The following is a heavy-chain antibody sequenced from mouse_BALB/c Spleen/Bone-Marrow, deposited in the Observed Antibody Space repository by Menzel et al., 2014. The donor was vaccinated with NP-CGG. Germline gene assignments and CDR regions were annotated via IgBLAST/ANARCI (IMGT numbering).Heavy chain of an antibody. Sequence: EVNLVESGAELVKPGASVKLSCTASGFNIKDTYMHWVKQRPEQGLEWIGRIDPANGNTKYDPKFQGKATITADTSSNTAYLQPSSLTSEDTAVYYCARYRLGTYFDYWGQGTTLTVSS. D-gene: IGHD1-2*01. CDR2: IDPANGNT. V-gene: IGHV14-3*02. J-gene: IGHJ2*01. CDR1: GFNIKDTY. CDR3: ARYRLGTYFDY.